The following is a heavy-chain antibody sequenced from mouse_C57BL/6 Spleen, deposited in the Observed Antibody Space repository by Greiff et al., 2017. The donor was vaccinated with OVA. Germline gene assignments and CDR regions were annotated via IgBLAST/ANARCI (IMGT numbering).Heavy chain of an antibody. J-gene: IGHJ4*01. CDR2: INPSNGGT. Sequence: QVQLQQPGAELVKPGASVKLSCKASGYTFTSYWMHWVKQRPGQGLEWIGNINPSNGGTNYNEQFKSKATLTVDKSSSTAYMQLSSLTSEDSAVYYCARGIYEGYYFYAMDYWGQGTSGTVSS. CDR1: GYTFTSYW. CDR3: ARGIYEGYYFYAMDY. D-gene: IGHD2-3*01. V-gene: IGHV1-53*01.